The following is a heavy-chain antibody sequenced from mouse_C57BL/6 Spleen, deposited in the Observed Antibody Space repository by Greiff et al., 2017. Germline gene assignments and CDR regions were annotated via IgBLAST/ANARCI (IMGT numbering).Heavy chain of an antibody. CDR2: ISSGSSTI. Sequence: EVMLVESGGGLVKPGGSLKLSCAASGFTFSDYGMHWVRQAPEKGLEWVAYISSGSSTIYYAGTVKGRFTISRDNAKNTLFLQMTSLRSEDTAMYYCAKGPPVVAPDYWGHVTTLSVAS. V-gene: IGHV5-17*01. J-gene: IGHJ2*01. CDR3: AKGPPVVAPDY. CDR1: GFTFSDYG. D-gene: IGHD1-1*01.